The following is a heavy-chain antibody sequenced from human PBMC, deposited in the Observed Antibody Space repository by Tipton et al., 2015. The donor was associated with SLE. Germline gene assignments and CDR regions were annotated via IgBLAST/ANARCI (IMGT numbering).Heavy chain of an antibody. D-gene: IGHD4-23*01. Sequence: QVQLVQSGAEVKKPGSSVKVSCKASGGTFSSYAISWVRQAPGQGLEWMGGIIPIFGTANYAQKFQGRVTITTDESTSTAYMELSSLRSEDTAVYYCARGQEDYGGNSRMMLLISGAGTDDAFDIWGQGTMVTVSS. CDR3: ARGQEDYGGNSRMMLLISGAGTDDAFDI. CDR1: GGTFSSYA. CDR2: IIPIFGTA. V-gene: IGHV1-69*01. J-gene: IGHJ3*02.